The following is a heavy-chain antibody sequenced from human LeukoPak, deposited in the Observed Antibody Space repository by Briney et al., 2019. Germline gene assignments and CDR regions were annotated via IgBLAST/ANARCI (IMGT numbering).Heavy chain of an antibody. CDR1: GASISSTIYY. CDR2: VFYSENT. V-gene: IGHV4-39*07. J-gene: IGHJ4*02. CDR3: ASGPWVTPFDY. Sequence: SETLSLTCTVSGASISSTIYYWGWIRQPPGKGREWIGSVFYSENTYYNPSLKSRVTISVDTSKNQFSLNLTSVTAADTAVYFCASGPWVTPFDYWGQGTLVPVSS. D-gene: IGHD2-21*02.